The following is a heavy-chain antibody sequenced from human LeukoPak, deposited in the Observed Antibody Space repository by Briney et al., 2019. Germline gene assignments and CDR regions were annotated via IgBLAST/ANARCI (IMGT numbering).Heavy chain of an antibody. D-gene: IGHD6-13*01. V-gene: IGHV4-34*01. Sequence: SETLSLTCAVYGGSFSGYYWSWIRQPPGKGLEWIGEINHSGSTNYNPSLKSRVTISVDTSKNRFSLKLSSVTAADTAVYYCARAKGIAAALDYWGQGTLVTVSS. CDR1: GGSFSGYY. J-gene: IGHJ4*02. CDR3: ARAKGIAAALDY. CDR2: INHSGST.